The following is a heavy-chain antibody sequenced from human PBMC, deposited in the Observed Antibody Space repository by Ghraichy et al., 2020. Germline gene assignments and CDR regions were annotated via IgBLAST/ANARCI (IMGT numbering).Heavy chain of an antibody. Sequence: ASVKVSCKASGYTFTDYYMYWVRQAPGQGLEWMGRINPNSGGTNYAQKFQGRVTMTRDTSISTAYMELSRLRSDDTVVYYCARGPGIVGASREDFDYWGQGTLVTVSS. CDR2: INPNSGGT. CDR1: GYTFTDYY. V-gene: IGHV1-2*05. D-gene: IGHD1-26*01. J-gene: IGHJ4*02. CDR3: ARGPGIVGASREDFDY.